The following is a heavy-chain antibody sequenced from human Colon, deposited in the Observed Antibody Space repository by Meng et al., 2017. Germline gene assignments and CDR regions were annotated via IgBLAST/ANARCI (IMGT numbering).Heavy chain of an antibody. D-gene: IGHD3-3*01. CDR2: TYYSSKWNN. V-gene: IGHV6-1*02. Sequence: PQQTRPGLLNPPQPPSPTCSISGDSASSTSSAWYLIKHPPSRGHEVLASTYYSSKWNNDDAVSVKGRITINADTSTNQVSLQWNSVTPEDTAVYYCARGFLVRGFDSWGQGTLVTVSS. CDR1: GDSASSTSSA. CDR3: ARGFLVRGFDS. J-gene: IGHJ4*02.